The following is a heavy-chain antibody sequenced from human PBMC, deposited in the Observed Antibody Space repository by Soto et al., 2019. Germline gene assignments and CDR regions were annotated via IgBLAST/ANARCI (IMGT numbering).Heavy chain of an antibody. V-gene: IGHV3-11*06. CDR1: GFTFSDYY. CDR3: AKEYGRLDY. D-gene: IGHD4-17*01. J-gene: IGHJ4*02. CDR2: ISSGSGYT. Sequence: GSLRLSCAASGFTFSDYYMSWIRQAPGKGLEWVSYISSGSGYTNYADSVKGRFTISRDNAKNSLYLQMNSLRAEDTAVYYCAKEYGRLDYWGQGTLVTVSS.